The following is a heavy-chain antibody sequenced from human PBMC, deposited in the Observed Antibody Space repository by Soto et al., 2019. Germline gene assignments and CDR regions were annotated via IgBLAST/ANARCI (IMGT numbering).Heavy chain of an antibody. Sequence: QVQLVESGGGVVQPGTSLRLSCVASGFSLGSHGMHWVRQAPGKGLELVALISYNGDKQYYADFVKGRFIISRDNSKNTLFRQLNSLRPDDTAVYYCAGGHYDYWSCWVDPLVQGALVTVSS. CDR1: GFSLGSHG. J-gene: IGHJ5*02. CDR2: ISYNGDKQ. V-gene: IGHV3-30*03. D-gene: IGHD3-3*01. CDR3: AGGHYDYWSCWVDP.